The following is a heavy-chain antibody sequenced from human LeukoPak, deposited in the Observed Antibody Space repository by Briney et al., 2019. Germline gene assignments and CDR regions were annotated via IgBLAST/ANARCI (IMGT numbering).Heavy chain of an antibody. J-gene: IGHJ5*02. CDR3: ARDGPRIAAGGFDP. CDR1: GFTFSSYA. V-gene: IGHV3-30-3*01. Sequence: PGRSLRLSCAASGFTFSSYAMHWVRQAPGKGLEWVAVISYDGSNKYYADSVKGRFTISRDNSKNTLYLQMNSLRAEDTAVYYCARDGPRIAAGGFDPWGQGTLVTVSS. D-gene: IGHD6-13*01. CDR2: ISYDGSNK.